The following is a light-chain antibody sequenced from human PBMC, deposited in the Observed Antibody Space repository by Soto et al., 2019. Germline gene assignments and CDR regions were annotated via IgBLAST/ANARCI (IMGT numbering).Light chain of an antibody. CDR1: SSDVGGYNY. CDR3: SSYTSSSTYV. J-gene: IGLJ1*01. Sequence: QSVLTQPASVSGSPGQSITIACTGTSSDVGGYNYVSWYQQYPGKAPRLVISDVSNRPSGASNRFSGSKSGNSASLTISGLQAEDEADYYCSSYTSSSTYVFGTGTKVTVL. V-gene: IGLV2-14*01. CDR2: DVS.